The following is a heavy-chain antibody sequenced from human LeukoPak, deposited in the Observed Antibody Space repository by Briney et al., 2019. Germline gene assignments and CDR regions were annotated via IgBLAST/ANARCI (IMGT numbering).Heavy chain of an antibody. CDR3: ARAIRGRFDY. Sequence: PGESLRLPCAASGFTFSSYEMNWVRQAPGKGLEWVSYISSSGSTIYYAVSVKSRFTISRDNAKNSLYLQMNSLRAEDTAVYYCARAIRGRFDYWGQGTLVTVSS. CDR2: ISSSGSTI. J-gene: IGHJ4*02. CDR1: GFTFSSYE. V-gene: IGHV3-48*03.